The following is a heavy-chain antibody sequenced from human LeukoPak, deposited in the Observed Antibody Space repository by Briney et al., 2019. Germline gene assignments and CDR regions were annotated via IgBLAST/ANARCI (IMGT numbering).Heavy chain of an antibody. Sequence: GGSLRLSCAASGFTISTYGMHWVRQAPGKGLEWAAVISYDGRSKYYADSVKGRFTISRDNSKNTLYLQMNSLRAEDTAVYYCAKDLYYYDSSDPFDYWGQGTLVTVSS. CDR2: ISYDGRSK. CDR3: AKDLYYYDSSDPFDY. V-gene: IGHV3-30*18. J-gene: IGHJ4*02. CDR1: GFTISTYG. D-gene: IGHD3-22*01.